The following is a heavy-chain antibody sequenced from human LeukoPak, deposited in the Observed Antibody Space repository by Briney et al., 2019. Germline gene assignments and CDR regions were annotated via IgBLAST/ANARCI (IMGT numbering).Heavy chain of an antibody. Sequence: SETLSLTCTVSGGSISSYYWSWIRQPPGKGPEWIGSIYYSGSTNYNPSLKSRVTISLDTSKNQFSLKLTSVTAADTAVYYCASVRGYSSSWYASGFDPWGQGTLVTVSS. D-gene: IGHD6-13*01. CDR3: ASVRGYSSSWYASGFDP. CDR1: GGSISSYY. V-gene: IGHV4-59*12. CDR2: IYYSGST. J-gene: IGHJ5*02.